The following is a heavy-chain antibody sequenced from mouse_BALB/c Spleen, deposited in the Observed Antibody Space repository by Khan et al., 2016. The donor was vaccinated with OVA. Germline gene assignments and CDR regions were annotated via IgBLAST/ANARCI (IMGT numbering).Heavy chain of an antibody. V-gene: IGHV5-6-5*01. J-gene: IGHJ4*01. Sequence: EVMLVESGGGLVKPGGSLKLSCAASGFTFSSYAVSWIRQTPEKRLEWVASINSGGSTYYPDSVKGRLTISRDDARNILYLQMSSLRSEDTAMYYCTRLVDYWGQGTSVTVSS. CDR1: GFTFSSYA. CDR2: INSGGST. CDR3: TRLVDY.